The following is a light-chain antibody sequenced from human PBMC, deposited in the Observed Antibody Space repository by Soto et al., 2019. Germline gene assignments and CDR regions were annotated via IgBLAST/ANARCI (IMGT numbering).Light chain of an antibody. CDR1: NSNIGDNY. CDR2: GNN. CDR3: GSWDSSLSGSV. V-gene: IGLV1-47*01. J-gene: IGLJ1*01. Sequence: QSVLTQPPSASGTPGQRVTISCSGSNSNIGDNYVSWYHQLPGTAPKLLIYGNNKRPSGVPDRFSGSKSGTSATLAISGFRSGDEADYYCGSWDSSLSGSVFAAGTKLTVL.